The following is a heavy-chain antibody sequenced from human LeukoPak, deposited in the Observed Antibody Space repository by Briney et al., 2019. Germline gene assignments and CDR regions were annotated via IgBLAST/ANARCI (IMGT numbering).Heavy chain of an antibody. CDR3: AKDKQQLDPPGDY. Sequence: KPGGSLRLSCAASGFTFSSYSMNWVRLAPGKGLEWVSSISSSSSYIYYADSVKGRFTISRDNAKNTLYLQMNSLRAEDTAVYYCAKDKQQLDPPGDYWGQGTLVTVSS. V-gene: IGHV3-21*04. CDR1: GFTFSSYS. D-gene: IGHD6-13*01. J-gene: IGHJ4*02. CDR2: ISSSSSYI.